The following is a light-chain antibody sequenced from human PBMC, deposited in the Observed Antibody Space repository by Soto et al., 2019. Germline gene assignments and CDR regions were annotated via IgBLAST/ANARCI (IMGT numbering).Light chain of an antibody. CDR2: STN. V-gene: IGLV8-61*01. Sequence: QTVVSQEPSFSVSPGETVTLTCGLTSASVLTSYYPSWYQQPPCQAPRTLIYSTNIRSSGVPDRCSGSILGNKAALTITGAQADDESDYYCALYVGSGTVVFGGGTKLTVL. J-gene: IGLJ2*01. CDR3: ALYVGSGTVV. CDR1: SASVLTSYY.